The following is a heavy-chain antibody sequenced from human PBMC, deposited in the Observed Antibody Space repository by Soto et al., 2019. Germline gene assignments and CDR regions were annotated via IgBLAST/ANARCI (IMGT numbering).Heavy chain of an antibody. CDR2: IKQAGTAN. V-gene: IGHV3-7*03. J-gene: IGHJ6*02. CDR1: GVTFSSDW. D-gene: IGHD3-3*01. CDR3: PSDSYYASWTGYYLYYYGMDV. Sequence: PGGTLRLSCAAAGVTFSSDWRSWVRQARGKGLEWVANIKQAGTANFFLHSVKGPFTISRDNAMISLSLHMSSLRAEYPAGYYCPSDSYYASWTGYYLYYYGMDVWGQGTTVTVSS.